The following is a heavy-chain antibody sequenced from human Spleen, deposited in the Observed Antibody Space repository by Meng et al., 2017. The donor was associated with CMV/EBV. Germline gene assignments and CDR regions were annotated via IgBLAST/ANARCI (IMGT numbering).Heavy chain of an antibody. CDR1: GFTFSTFT. CDR2: ISSSTTYI. J-gene: IGHJ4*02. V-gene: IGHV3-21*01. D-gene: IGHD6-19*01. Sequence: GSLKISCAASGFTFSTFTMNWVRQAPGKGLEWVSSISSSTTYIYYADSVKGRFTISRDNAKNSLFLQMNSLRVGDTAVYYCARGRLAVAGWGQGSLVTVSS. CDR3: ARGRLAVAG.